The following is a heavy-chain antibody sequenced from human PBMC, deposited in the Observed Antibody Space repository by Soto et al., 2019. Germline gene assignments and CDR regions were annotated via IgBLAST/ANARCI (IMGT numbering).Heavy chain of an antibody. CDR3: ARGYYDFATDYDH. J-gene: IGHJ4*02. CDR1: GYSFTTYG. V-gene: IGHV1-18*01. CDR2: ISAYNGNT. D-gene: IGHD3-3*01. Sequence: QVQLVQSGAEVKKPGASVKVSCKASGYSFTTYGLNWVRQAPGEGLEWMGWISAYNGNTKYAQKFQDRVTVTADTSTSTAYMELRSLTSDDTAVYYCARGYYDFATDYDHWGQGTLVTVSS.